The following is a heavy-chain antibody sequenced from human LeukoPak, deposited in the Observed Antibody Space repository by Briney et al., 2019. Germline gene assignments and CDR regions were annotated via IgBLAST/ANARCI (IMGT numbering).Heavy chain of an antibody. Sequence: GGSLRLSCAASGFTFSSYSMNGVRQAPGKGLEWVSYISGGSGYIYYADSVKGRFTISRDNAKNSLYLQMNSLRAEDTAVYYCARAIAVAEGYWGQGTLVTVSS. V-gene: IGHV3-21*01. CDR3: ARAIAVAEGY. CDR2: ISGGSGYI. CDR1: GFTFSSYS. D-gene: IGHD6-19*01. J-gene: IGHJ4*02.